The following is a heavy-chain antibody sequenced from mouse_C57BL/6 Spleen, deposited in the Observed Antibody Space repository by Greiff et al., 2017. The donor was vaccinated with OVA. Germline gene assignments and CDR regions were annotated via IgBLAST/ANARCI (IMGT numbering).Heavy chain of an antibody. CDR1: GFTFTDYY. CDR3: ARYKSLNWDSWYFDV. D-gene: IGHD4-1*01. Sequence: DVKLVESGGGLVQPGGSLSLSCAASGFTFTDYYMSWVRQPPGKALEWLGFIRNKANGYTTEYSASVKGRFTISRDNSQSILYLQMNALRAEDSATYYCARYKSLNWDSWYFDVWGTGTTVTVSS. V-gene: IGHV7-3*01. CDR2: IRNKANGYTT. J-gene: IGHJ1*03.